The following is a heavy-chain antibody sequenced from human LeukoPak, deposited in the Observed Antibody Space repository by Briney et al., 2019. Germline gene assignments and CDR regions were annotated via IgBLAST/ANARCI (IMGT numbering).Heavy chain of an antibody. J-gene: IGHJ3*02. CDR3: ARIREDVFNI. D-gene: IGHD1-26*01. CDR2: IDWDDDK. Sequence: SGPTLVKPTQTLTLTCTFSGFSLSTSGMRVSWIRQPPGKALEWLARIDWDDDKFYSTSLKTRLTISKDTSKNQVVLTMTNMDPVGTPRYYGARIREDVFNIGGKGKMVTVSS. V-gene: IGHV2-70*04. CDR1: GFSLSTSGMR.